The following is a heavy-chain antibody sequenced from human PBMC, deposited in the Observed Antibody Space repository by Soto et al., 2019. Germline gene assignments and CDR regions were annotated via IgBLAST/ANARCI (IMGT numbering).Heavy chain of an antibody. J-gene: IGHJ4*02. CDR3: ASRDPGTSVDY. CDR1: GGSFNSNNW. Sequence: PSESLSIGCAVSGGSFNSNNWWTFVRQPPGQGLEWIGEIYRTGSTNYNPSLKSRVTISLDKSENRFSLKVTSLTAADTAVYYCASRDPGTSVDYWGQGTLVTVYS. CDR2: IYRTGST. V-gene: IGHV4-4*02. D-gene: IGHD1-7*01.